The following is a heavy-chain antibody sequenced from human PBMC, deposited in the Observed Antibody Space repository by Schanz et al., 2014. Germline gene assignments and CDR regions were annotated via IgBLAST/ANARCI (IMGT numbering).Heavy chain of an antibody. CDR2: ISGSGGST. Sequence: VQLLESGGGVVQPGGSLRLSCAASGFTFSTYAMSWVSQAPGKGLEWVTAISGSGGSTFYADSVKGRFTISRDNSKNTLYLQMNSLRAEDTAVYYCAKDPSHGDYDYYFDYWGQGTLVTVSS. V-gene: IGHV3-23*01. CDR1: GFTFSTYA. J-gene: IGHJ4*02. CDR3: AKDPSHGDYDYYFDY. D-gene: IGHD3-22*01.